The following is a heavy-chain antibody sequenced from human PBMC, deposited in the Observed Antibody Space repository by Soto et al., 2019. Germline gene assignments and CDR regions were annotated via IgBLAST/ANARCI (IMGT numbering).Heavy chain of an antibody. CDR2: INHSGST. J-gene: IGHJ3*02. CDR3: AIARRYSYGYPYAFDI. V-gene: IGHV4-34*01. Sequence: QVQLQQWGAGLLKPSETLSLTCAVYGGSFSGYYWSWIRQPPGKGLEWIGEINHSGSTNYNPSLKSRVTISVDTSKNQFSLKLSSVTAADTAVYYCAIARRYSYGYPYAFDIWGQGTMVTVSS. D-gene: IGHD5-18*01. CDR1: GGSFSGYY.